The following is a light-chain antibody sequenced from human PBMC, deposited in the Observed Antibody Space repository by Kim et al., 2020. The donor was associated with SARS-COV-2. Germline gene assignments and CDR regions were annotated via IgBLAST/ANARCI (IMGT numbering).Light chain of an antibody. CDR1: KLGDKY. J-gene: IGLJ3*02. CDR3: QAWDSSTWV. V-gene: IGLV3-1*01. Sequence: SYELTQPPSVSVSPGQTASITCSGDKLGDKYACWYQQKPGQSPVLVIYQDSKRPSGIPERFSGSNYGNTATMTISGTQAMDEADYYCQAWDSSTWV. CDR2: QDS.